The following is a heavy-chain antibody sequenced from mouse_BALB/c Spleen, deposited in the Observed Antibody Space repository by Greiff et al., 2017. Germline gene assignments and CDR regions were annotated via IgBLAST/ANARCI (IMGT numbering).Heavy chain of an antibody. Sequence: LQQPGAELVKPGASVKMSCKASGYTFTSYNMHWVKQTPGQGLEWIGAIYPGNGDTSYNQKFKGKATLTADKSSSTAYMQLSSLTSEDSAVYYCARRDGGFAYWGQGTLVTVSA. J-gene: IGHJ3*01. V-gene: IGHV1-12*01. CDR2: IYPGNGDT. CDR3: ARRDGGFAY. CDR1: GYTFTSYN.